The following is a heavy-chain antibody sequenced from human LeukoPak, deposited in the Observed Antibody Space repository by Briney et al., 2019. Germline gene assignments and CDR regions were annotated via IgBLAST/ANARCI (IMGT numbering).Heavy chain of an antibody. D-gene: IGHD3-16*02. CDR1: GYTFTSYY. CDR2: INPSGGST. J-gene: IGHJ4*02. CDR3: ARDEGRSGVCDYVWGSYRPQYYFDY. V-gene: IGHV1-46*01. Sequence: ASVKVSCKASGYTFTSYYMHWVRQAPGQGLEWMGIINPSGGSTSYAQKFQGRVTMTRDTSTSTVYMELSSLRSEDTAVYYCARDEGRSGVCDYVWGSYRPQYYFDYWGQGTLVTVSS.